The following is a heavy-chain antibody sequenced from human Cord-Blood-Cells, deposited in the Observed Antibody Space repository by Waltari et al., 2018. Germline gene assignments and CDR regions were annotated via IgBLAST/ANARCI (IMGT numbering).Heavy chain of an antibody. CDR3: ARDIHSRWNYDY. CDR2: INAGNGNT. CDR1: GYTFTSYA. D-gene: IGHD1-7*01. Sequence: QVQLVQSGAEVKKPGASVKVSCKASGYTFTSYAMHWVRQAPGQRLEWMGWINAGNGNTKYSQKFQGRVTSTRDTSASTAYMELSSLRSEDTAVYYCARDIHSRWNYDYWGQGTLVTVSS. J-gene: IGHJ4*02. V-gene: IGHV1-3*01.